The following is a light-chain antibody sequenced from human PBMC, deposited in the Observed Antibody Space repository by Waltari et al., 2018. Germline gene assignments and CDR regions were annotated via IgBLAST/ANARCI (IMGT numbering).Light chain of an antibody. Sequence: EIVLTQSPGTLSLSPGERATLSCRASQSFSSSYLAWYQQKPGQAPRLLIYGASSRATGIPDRFSGSGSGTEFTLTISRLEPEDFAVYYCHQYGSSPRTFGQGAKVEIK. V-gene: IGKV3-20*01. CDR3: HQYGSSPRT. J-gene: IGKJ1*01. CDR1: QSFSSSY. CDR2: GAS.